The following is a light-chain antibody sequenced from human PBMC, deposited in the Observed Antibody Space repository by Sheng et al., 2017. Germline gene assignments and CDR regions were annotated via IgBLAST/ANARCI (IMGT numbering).Light chain of an antibody. Sequence: SYELTQPSSVSVSPGQTARITCSGDRQAIRPARWFQQRPGQAPVVVIYGDYERPAGISERFSGSRSGTTVTLTITGAQIEDEADYYCYSAAENNVWVFGGGPKLTVL. CDR3: YSAAENNVWV. CDR1: RQAIRP. V-gene: IGLV3-27*01. J-gene: IGLJ3*02. CDR2: GDY.